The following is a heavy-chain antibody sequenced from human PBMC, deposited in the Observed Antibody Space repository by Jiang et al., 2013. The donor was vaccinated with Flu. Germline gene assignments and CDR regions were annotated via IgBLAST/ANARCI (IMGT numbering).Heavy chain of an antibody. CDR2: ISSSGSTI. J-gene: IGHJ4*02. CDR1: GFTFSSYE. CDR3: AGATYYYDSRDY. Sequence: VQLVESGGGLVQPGGSLRLSCAASGFTFSSYEMNWVRQAPGKGLEWVSYISSSGSTIYYADSVKGRFTISRDNAKNSLYPQMNSLRAEDTAVYYCAGATYYYDSRDYWGQGTLVTVSS. D-gene: IGHD3-22*01. V-gene: IGHV3-48*03.